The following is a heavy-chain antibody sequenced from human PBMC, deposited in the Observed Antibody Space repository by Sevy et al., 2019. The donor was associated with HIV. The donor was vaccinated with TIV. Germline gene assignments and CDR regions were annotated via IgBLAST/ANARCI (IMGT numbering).Heavy chain of an antibody. CDR1: GFTFSSYA. CDR3: AREREGAFDI. Sequence: GGSLRLSCAASGFTFSSYAMHWVRQAPGKGLEWVAVISYDGSNKYYADPVKGRFTISRDNSKNTLYLQMNSLRAEDTAVYYCAREREGAFDIWGQGTMVTVSS. V-gene: IGHV3-30-3*01. D-gene: IGHD1-26*01. CDR2: ISYDGSNK. J-gene: IGHJ3*02.